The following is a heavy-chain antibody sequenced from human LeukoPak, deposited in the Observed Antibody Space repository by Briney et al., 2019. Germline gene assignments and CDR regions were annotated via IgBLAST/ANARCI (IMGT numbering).Heavy chain of an antibody. CDR3: ARVPAARGIAFDI. Sequence: APVKVSCKASGYTFTGYYMHWVRQAPGQGLEWMGWINPNSGGTNYAQKFQGRVTMTRDTSISTAYMELSRLRSDDTAVYYCARVPAARGIAFDIWGQGTMVTVSS. D-gene: IGHD2-2*01. CDR2: INPNSGGT. CDR1: GYTFTGYY. J-gene: IGHJ3*02. V-gene: IGHV1-2*02.